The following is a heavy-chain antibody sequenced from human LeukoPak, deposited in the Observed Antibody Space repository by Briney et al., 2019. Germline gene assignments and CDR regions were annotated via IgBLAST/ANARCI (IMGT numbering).Heavy chain of an antibody. D-gene: IGHD2/OR15-2a*01. V-gene: IGHV1-2*02. CDR1: GYTFTGYY. CDR3: AKDRENFIPETTFFYNYGLDV. J-gene: IGHJ6*02. CDR2: INPKSGGT. Sequence: SVKVSCKASGYTFTGYYIHWVRQAPGRGLEWMGWINPKSGGTIYAQKFQGRVTITRDTPISTAYMEVSRLGSDDTAVYFCAKDRENFIPETTFFYNYGLDVWGQGTTVTVSS.